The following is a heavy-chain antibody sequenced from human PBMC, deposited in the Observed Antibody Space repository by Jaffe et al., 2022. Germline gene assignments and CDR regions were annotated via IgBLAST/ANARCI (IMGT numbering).Heavy chain of an antibody. CDR2: IRGRAHGGTT. J-gene: IGHJ4*02. CDR3: ASYGGGSGWQNFDY. D-gene: IGHD6-19*01. CDR1: GFTLPDYA. V-gene: IGHV3-49*04. Sequence: EVQLVESGGGLVQPGRSLRLSCTASGFTLPDYAMSWVRQAPGKGLEWVGFIRGRAHGGTTQYAASVKGRFSISRDDSEGIAYLQMNSLKSEDTAVYYCASYGGGSGWQNFDYWGQGTLVTVSS.